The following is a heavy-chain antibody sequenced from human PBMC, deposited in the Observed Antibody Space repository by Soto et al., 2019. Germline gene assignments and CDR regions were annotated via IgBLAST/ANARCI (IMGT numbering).Heavy chain of an antibody. V-gene: IGHV2-5*02. D-gene: IGHD3-3*01. CDR1: GFSLSTSAVG. J-gene: IGHJ6*03. Sequence: QITLKESGPTLVKPTQTLTLTCTFSGFSLSTSAVGVGWIRQPPGKALEWLALIYWDDDKRYSPSLKSRLTITQDPSQNQVVLTMTNLDPVDTATYYCAHSRASGFLEWDDYYYHYYMDVWGKGTTVTVSS. CDR2: IYWDDDK. CDR3: AHSRASGFLEWDDYYYHYYMDV.